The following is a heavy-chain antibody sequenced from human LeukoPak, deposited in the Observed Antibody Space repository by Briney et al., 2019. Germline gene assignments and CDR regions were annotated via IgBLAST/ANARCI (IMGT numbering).Heavy chain of an antibody. J-gene: IGHJ4*02. D-gene: IGHD6-19*01. CDR2: IIFGTP. V-gene: IGHV1-69*05. CDR1: GGTFGNYA. CDR3: ARVEIAVGPPDY. Sequence: SVKVSCKASGGTFGNYAISWVRQAPGQGLEWVGGIIFGTPKYAQKFQGRVTMTRDTSTSTVYMELSSLRAEDTAVYYCARVEIAVGPPDYWGQGTLVTVSS.